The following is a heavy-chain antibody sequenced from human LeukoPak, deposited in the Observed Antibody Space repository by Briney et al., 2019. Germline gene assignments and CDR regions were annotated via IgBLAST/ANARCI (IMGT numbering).Heavy chain of an antibody. CDR2: LTGDGNT. J-gene: IGHJ4*02. V-gene: IGHV3-23*01. CDR3: AKVKWKLIGYFDY. Sequence: GGSLRLSCVASGFPFSSYWMTWVRQAPGKGLEWVPVLTGDGNTYYADSVKGRFTNSRDDPKNTLFLQMNSLRAEDTAVYFCAKVKWKLIGYFDYWGQGTLVTVSS. D-gene: IGHD1-20*01. CDR1: GFPFSSYW.